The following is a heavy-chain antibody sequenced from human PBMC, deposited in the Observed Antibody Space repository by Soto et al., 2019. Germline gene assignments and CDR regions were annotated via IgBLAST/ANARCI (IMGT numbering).Heavy chain of an antibody. J-gene: IGHJ4*02. CDR3: ARDSGIAAAGDY. CDR2: INSDGSST. CDR1: GFTFSSYW. Sequence: GSLRLSCAASGFTFSSYWMHWVRQAPGKGLVWVSRINSDGSSTSYADSVKGRFTISRDNAKNTLYLQMNSLRAEDTAVYYCARDSGIAAAGDYWGQGTLVTVSS. D-gene: IGHD6-13*01. V-gene: IGHV3-74*01.